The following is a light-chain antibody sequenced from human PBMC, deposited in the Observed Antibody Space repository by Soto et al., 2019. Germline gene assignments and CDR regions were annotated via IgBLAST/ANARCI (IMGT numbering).Light chain of an antibody. Sequence: EIVMTQSPATLSVSPGERATLSCRASQSVSSNLAWYQQKPGQAPRLLIYGASTRATGIPARFSGSGSGTEFTLNISSLQSEDFAVYYCQQYNNWPPMYTFGQGTKREFK. CDR2: GAS. CDR1: QSVSSN. V-gene: IGKV3-15*01. J-gene: IGKJ2*01. CDR3: QQYNNWPPMYT.